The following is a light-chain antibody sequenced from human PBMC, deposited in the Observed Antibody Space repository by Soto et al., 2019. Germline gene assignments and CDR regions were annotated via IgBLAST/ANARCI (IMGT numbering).Light chain of an antibody. CDR2: DAT. CDR1: QSVSTF. V-gene: IGKV3D-15*01. Sequence: EIVLTQSPTTLSLSPGERATLSCRASQSVSTFLAWYQQKPGQAPRLLIYDATYRATGIPARFSASGSGTEFTLTISSLQSEDYAVYYCQQYNTLPRTFGGGTKVDIK. J-gene: IGKJ4*01. CDR3: QQYNTLPRT.